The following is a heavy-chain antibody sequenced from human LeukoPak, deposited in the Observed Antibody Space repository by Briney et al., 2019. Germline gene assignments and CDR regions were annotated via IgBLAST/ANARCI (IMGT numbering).Heavy chain of an antibody. Sequence: GASVKVSCKASGGTFSSYAISWVRQAPGQGLEWVGRIIPILGIANYAQKFQGRVTITADKSTSTAYMELSSLRSEDTAVYYCAIRREGYPDFDYWGQGTLVTVSS. J-gene: IGHJ4*02. D-gene: IGHD5-24*01. V-gene: IGHV1-69*04. CDR2: IIPILGIA. CDR1: GGTFSSYA. CDR3: AIRREGYPDFDY.